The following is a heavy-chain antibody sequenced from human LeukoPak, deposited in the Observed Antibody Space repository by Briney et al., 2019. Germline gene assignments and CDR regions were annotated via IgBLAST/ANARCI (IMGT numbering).Heavy chain of an antibody. CDR1: GYTFTSYG. Sequence: ASEKVSCKASGYTFTSYGISWVRQAPGQGLEWMGWISAYNGNTNYAQKLQGRVTMTTDTSTSTAYMELRSLRSDDTAVYYCARGGTMVRGVIKDSYYYYMDVWGKGTTVTVSS. CDR3: ARGGTMVRGVIKDSYYYYMDV. J-gene: IGHJ6*03. CDR2: ISAYNGNT. V-gene: IGHV1-18*01. D-gene: IGHD3-10*01.